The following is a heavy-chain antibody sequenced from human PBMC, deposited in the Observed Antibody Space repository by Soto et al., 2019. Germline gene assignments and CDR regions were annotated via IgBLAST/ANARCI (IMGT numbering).Heavy chain of an antibody. J-gene: IGHJ4*02. V-gene: IGHV4-31*03. D-gene: IGHD5-18*01. CDR3: ARGIFLATASAYFDY. CDR1: GRSVNSAGYY. Sequence: QVQLQESGPGLVKPSQTLSLTCSVSGRSVNSAGYYWTWIRQHPGQGLEWIGYFYYSGTTYYSPSLKSRVTISIDTSDNQFSLKMNSVTAADTAVYYCARGIFLATASAYFDYWGQGALVTVSS. CDR2: FYYSGTT.